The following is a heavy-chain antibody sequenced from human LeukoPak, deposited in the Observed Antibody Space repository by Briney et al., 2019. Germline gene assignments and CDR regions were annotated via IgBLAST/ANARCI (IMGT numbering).Heavy chain of an antibody. CDR3: VRNDYYDSSGYYRV. CDR1: GGSMSIYY. J-gene: IGHJ4*02. D-gene: IGHD3-22*01. V-gene: IGHV4-59*08. CDR2: IYYSVST. Sequence: PSETLSLTCTVSGGSMSIYYWCWIRQPPREGREWIGYIYYSVSTNYNPSLKSRVTISVDTSKNPFSMKLSSVTGADTAVYSCVRNDYYDSSGYYRVWGQGTLVTVSS.